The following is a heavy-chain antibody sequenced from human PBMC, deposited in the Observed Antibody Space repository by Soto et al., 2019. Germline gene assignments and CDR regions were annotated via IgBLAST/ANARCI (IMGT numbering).Heavy chain of an antibody. D-gene: IGHD3-10*01. V-gene: IGHV3-33*01. CDR3: ARGPRWFGESPPVTYYSDS. Sequence: QVQVVESGGGVVQPEKSLRLSCAASGFTFSTYVMHWVRQAPGGGLEWVAVIWYDGSIKYYADPVNGRFTISRDNSKNTVYLQLNRLSAEDTAVSYCARGPRWFGESPPVTYYSDSWGQGTRVTVSS. CDR2: IWYDGSIK. J-gene: IGHJ4*02. CDR1: GFTFSTYV.